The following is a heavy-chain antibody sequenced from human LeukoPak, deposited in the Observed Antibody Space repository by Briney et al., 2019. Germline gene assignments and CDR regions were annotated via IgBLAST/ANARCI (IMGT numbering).Heavy chain of an antibody. J-gene: IGHJ6*02. Sequence: PGGSLRLSCAASGFTFDDYAMHRVRQAPGKGLEWVSGISWNSGSIGYADSVKGRFTISRDNAKNSLYLQMNSLRAEGTALYYCAKDLLWFGEQYYYYGMDVWGQGTTVTVSS. V-gene: IGHV3-9*01. CDR1: GFTFDDYA. CDR3: AKDLLWFGEQYYYYGMDV. CDR2: ISWNSGSI. D-gene: IGHD3-10*01.